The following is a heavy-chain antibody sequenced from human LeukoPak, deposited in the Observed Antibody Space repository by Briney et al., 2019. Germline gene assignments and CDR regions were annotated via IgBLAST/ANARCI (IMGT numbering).Heavy chain of an antibody. J-gene: IGHJ4*02. D-gene: IGHD1-26*01. CDR2: INHSGSS. Sequence: SETLSLTCAVYGGSFSGYYWSWIRKPPGKGLEWIGEINHSGSSNYNPSLKSRITISVDTSKNQFSLRLSSVTAADTAMYYCARPGDSGSYYLAYWGLGTLVTVSS. CDR3: ARPGDSGSYYLAY. CDR1: GGSFSGYY. V-gene: IGHV4-34*01.